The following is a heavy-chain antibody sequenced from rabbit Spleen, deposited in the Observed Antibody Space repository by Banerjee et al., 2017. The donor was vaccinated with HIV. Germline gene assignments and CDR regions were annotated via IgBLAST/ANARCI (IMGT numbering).Heavy chain of an antibody. J-gene: IGHJ4*01. V-gene: IGHV1S40*01. D-gene: IGHD8-1*01. Sequence: QSLEESGGDLVKPGASLTLTCTASGFSFSAGYYMCWVRQAPGKGLEWIACINTGGGDTYYANWAKGRFTISRENAQNTVFLQMTSLTAADTATYFCARDAGSGAYIDGYFNLWGPGTLVTVS. CDR2: INTGGGDT. CDR1: GFSFSAGYY. CDR3: ARDAGSGAYIDGYFNL.